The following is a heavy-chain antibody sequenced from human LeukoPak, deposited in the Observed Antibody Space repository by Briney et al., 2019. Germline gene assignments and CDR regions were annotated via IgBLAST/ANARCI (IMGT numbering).Heavy chain of an antibody. CDR2: ISGSGGST. V-gene: IGHV3-23*01. J-gene: IGHJ4*02. D-gene: IGHD6-13*01. Sequence: PGGSLRLSCAASGFTFSSYAMSWVRQAPGKGLEWVSTISGSGGSTYSADSVKGRFTISRDNSKNTLYLQTNSLRAEDTAVYYCAKEWAAARLFDLWGQGTLVTVSS. CDR1: GFTFSSYA. CDR3: AKEWAAARLFDL.